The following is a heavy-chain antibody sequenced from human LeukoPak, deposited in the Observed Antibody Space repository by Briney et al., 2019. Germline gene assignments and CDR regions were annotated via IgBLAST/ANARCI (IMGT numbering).Heavy chain of an antibody. Sequence: SETLSLTCXVSGGSISSYYWSWIRQPPGKGLEWIGYVYYSGSTNYNPSLKSRVTISVDTSKNQFSLKLTSVTAADTAVYYCARGDSGSFSQFDCWGQGTLVTVSS. D-gene: IGHD1-26*01. V-gene: IGHV4-59*01. CDR2: VYYSGST. J-gene: IGHJ4*02. CDR3: ARGDSGSFSQFDC. CDR1: GGSISSYY.